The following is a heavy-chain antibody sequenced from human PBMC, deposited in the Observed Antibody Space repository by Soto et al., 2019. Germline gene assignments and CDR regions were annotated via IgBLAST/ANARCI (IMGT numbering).Heavy chain of an antibody. V-gene: IGHV1-18*01. CDR2: ISAHNGNT. CDR3: ARGRYGDY. Sequence: QIHLVQSGAEVKKPGASVKVSCKGSGYGFTTYGITWVRQAPGQGLEWMAWISAHNGNTNYAQKLQGRVNVTRDTSTSTAYMELRRLRSDDTAVYYCARGRYGDYWGQGALVTVSS. D-gene: IGHD1-1*01. J-gene: IGHJ4*02. CDR1: GYGFTTYG.